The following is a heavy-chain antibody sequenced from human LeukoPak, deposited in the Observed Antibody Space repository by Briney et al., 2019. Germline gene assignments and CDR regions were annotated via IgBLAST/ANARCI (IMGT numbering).Heavy chain of an antibody. CDR2: ISYDGSDK. CDR1: GFTFSLYT. Sequence: GGSLRLSCAASGFTFSLYTMHWVRQAPGKGLEWLAVISYDGSDKYYADSVKGRFTISRDNSRNTLFLQMNSLRAEDTAVYFCARDVGGGDTFDYWGQGTLVTVSS. D-gene: IGHD2-21*02. J-gene: IGHJ4*02. V-gene: IGHV3-30*04. CDR3: ARDVGGGDTFDY.